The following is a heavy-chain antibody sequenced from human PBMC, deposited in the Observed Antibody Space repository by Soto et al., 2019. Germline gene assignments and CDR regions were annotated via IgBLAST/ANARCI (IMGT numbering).Heavy chain of an antibody. D-gene: IGHD6-13*01. CDR3: ARRLGSWYLVGVLKYYYYYYMDV. CDR2: IYYSGST. J-gene: IGHJ6*03. V-gene: IGHV4-39*01. CDR1: GGSISSSSYY. Sequence: SETLSLTCTVSGGSISSSSYYWGWIRQPPGKGLEWIGSIYYSGSTYYNPSLKSRVTISVDTTKNQFSLKLSSVTAADTAVYYCARRLGSWYLVGVLKYYYYYYMDVWGKGTTVTVSS.